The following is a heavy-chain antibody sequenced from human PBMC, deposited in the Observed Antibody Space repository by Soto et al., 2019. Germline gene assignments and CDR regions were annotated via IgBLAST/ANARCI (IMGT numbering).Heavy chain of an antibody. CDR2: FTRSGNT. CDR3: ARDMTFDY. V-gene: IGHV3-23*01. Sequence: GSLRLSCAASGFTFSNYAMSWVRQAPGKGLEWVSTFTRSGNTYYADSVKGRFTISRDNSKNTLYLQMDSLRAEDTAVYYCARDMTFDYWGQGTLVTVSS. J-gene: IGHJ4*02. CDR1: GFTFSNYA. D-gene: IGHD3-16*01.